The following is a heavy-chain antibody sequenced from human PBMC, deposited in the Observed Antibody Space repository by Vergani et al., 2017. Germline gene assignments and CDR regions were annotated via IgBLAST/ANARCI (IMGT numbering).Heavy chain of an antibody. CDR3: ARSVVPANSFDY. Sequence: QVQLVQSGAEVKKPGASVKVSCKASGYTFTGYYMHWVRQAPGQGLEWMGIINPSGGSTSYAQKFQGRVTMTRYTSPSTVYMELSSLRSEDTAVYYCARSVVPANSFDYWGQGTLVTVSS. CDR2: INPSGGST. CDR1: GYTFTGYY. V-gene: IGHV1-46*01. D-gene: IGHD2-2*01. J-gene: IGHJ4*02.